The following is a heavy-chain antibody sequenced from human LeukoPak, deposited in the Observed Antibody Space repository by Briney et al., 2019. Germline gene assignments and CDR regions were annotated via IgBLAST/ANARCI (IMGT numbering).Heavy chain of an antibody. D-gene: IGHD3-10*01. Sequence: VASVKVSCKASGGTFSSYAISWVRQAPGQGLEWMGGIIPIFGTANYAQKFQGRVTITTDESTSTAYMELSSLRSEDTAVYYCASSPPRGVMRDYYYYYTDVWGKGTTVTVSS. CDR3: ASSPPRGVMRDYYYYYTDV. V-gene: IGHV1-69*05. CDR1: GGTFSSYA. J-gene: IGHJ6*03. CDR2: IIPIFGTA.